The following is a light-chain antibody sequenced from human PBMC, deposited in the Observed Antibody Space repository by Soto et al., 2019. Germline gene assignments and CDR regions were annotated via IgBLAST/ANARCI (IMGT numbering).Light chain of an antibody. Sequence: DIQMTQSPSTLSASLGDRVTITCRASQNINKWLAWYQQKPGTAPKLLMYDASSLESGVPTRFSGSRSETDITLTISSLQPDDFSAYYCQQYNSFPFTFGQGTKQDIK. CDR3: QQYNSFPFT. V-gene: IGKV1-5*01. CDR2: DAS. J-gene: IGKJ2*01. CDR1: QNINKW.